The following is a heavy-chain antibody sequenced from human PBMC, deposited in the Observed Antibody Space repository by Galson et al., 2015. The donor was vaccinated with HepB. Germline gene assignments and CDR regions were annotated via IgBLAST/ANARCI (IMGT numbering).Heavy chain of an antibody. J-gene: IGHJ6*02. CDR1: GYTFSSIA. CDR2: INPGNGDT. D-gene: IGHD2-2*01. CDR3: ARDYAVFKTKYCTSTNCYGDHYYYYGLDV. V-gene: IGHV1-3*01. Sequence: SVKVSCKASGYTFSSIAIHWVRQAPGQRLEWMGWINPGNGDTKYSQKFQDSVTIVGDTSATTAYMELNSLTSEDTAVYYCARDYAVFKTKYCTSTNCYGDHYYYYGLDVWGQGTTVTVSS.